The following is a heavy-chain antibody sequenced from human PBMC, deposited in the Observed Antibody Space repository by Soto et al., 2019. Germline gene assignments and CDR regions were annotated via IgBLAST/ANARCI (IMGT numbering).Heavy chain of an antibody. CDR2: INWEDDK. V-gene: IGHV2-70*20. CDR3: VRGEVPSTMVMFFDY. Sequence: SGPTLVNPTQPLPLTCSFSGFSLTTLGMSVSWVRQPPGKALEWLALINWEDDKYYRPSLETRLTISKDTSTNRVLLTMTKLDPADTATYYCVRGEVPSTMVMFFDYWGQGALVTVSS. CDR1: GFSLTTLGMS. D-gene: IGHD3-10*01. J-gene: IGHJ4*02.